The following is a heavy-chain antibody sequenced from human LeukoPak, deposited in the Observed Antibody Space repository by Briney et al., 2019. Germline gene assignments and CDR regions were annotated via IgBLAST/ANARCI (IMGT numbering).Heavy chain of an antibody. Sequence: ASVKVSCKASGYTFTSYDINWVRQATGQGLEWMGWMNPNSGNTGYAQKFQGRVTITRNTSISTAYMELSSLRSEDTAEYYCARGSIAAAGIDPYYYGMDVWGQGTTVTVSS. CDR1: GYTFTSYD. CDR3: ARGSIAAAGIDPYYYGMDV. CDR2: MNPNSGNT. J-gene: IGHJ6*02. V-gene: IGHV1-8*03. D-gene: IGHD6-13*01.